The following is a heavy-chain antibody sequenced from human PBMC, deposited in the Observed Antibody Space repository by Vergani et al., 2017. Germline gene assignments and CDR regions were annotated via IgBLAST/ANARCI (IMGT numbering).Heavy chain of an antibody. CDR2: IYSGGST. D-gene: IGHD6-19*01. Sequence: EVQLVESGGGLVQPGGSLRLSCAASGFTVSSNYMSWVRQAPGKGLEWVSVIYSGGSTYYADSVKGRFTISRDNSKNTLYLQMNSLRVEDTAVYYCATYPGIAVAGTLFDYWGQGTLVTVSS. CDR3: ATYPGIAVAGTLFDY. J-gene: IGHJ4*02. V-gene: IGHV3-66*01. CDR1: GFTVSSNY.